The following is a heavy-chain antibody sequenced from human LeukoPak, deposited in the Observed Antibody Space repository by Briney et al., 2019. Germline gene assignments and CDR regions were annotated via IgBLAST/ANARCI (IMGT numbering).Heavy chain of an antibody. CDR2: INHSGST. CDR1: GGSFSGYY. D-gene: IGHD6-19*01. Sequence: SETLSLTCAVYGGSFSGYYWSWIRQPPGKGLEWIGEINHSGSTNYNPSLKSRVTISVDTSKNQFSLKLSSVTAADTAVYYCARGGWLIDYWGQGTLVIVSS. J-gene: IGHJ4*02. V-gene: IGHV4-34*01. CDR3: ARGGWLIDY.